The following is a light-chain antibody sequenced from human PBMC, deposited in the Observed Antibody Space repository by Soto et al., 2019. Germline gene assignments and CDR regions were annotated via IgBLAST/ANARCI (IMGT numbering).Light chain of an antibody. J-gene: IGKJ4*01. CDR3: QQRRYGLT. V-gene: IGKV3-11*01. CDR2: DAS. Sequence: EIVLTQSPDTLSLSPGERATLSCRASQTVGTYFAWYQQKPGQPPRLLIHDASNRATGIPARFSGSGSGTDFTLTISSLEPEDFAVYYCQQRRYGLTFGGGTKV. CDR1: QTVGTY.